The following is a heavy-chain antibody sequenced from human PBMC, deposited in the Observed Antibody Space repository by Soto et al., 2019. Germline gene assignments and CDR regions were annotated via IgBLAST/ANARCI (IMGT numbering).Heavy chain of an antibody. CDR2: INSDGSSR. V-gene: IGHV3-74*01. D-gene: IGHD7-27*01. CDR3: ARDGDRPRADAFDM. CDR1: GFTLSNYW. Sequence: EEQLVESGGGVIQPGGSLRLSCAASGFTLSNYWMHWVRQAPGKGLMWVSRINSDGSSRSYGDSVQGRFTISRDNATNTLYLQMNSLGVEDTAVYYCARDGDRPRADAFDMWGQGTMVTISS. J-gene: IGHJ3*02.